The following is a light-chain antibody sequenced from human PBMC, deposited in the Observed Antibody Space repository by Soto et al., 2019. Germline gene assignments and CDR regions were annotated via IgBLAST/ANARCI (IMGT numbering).Light chain of an antibody. J-gene: IGKJ2*01. V-gene: IGKV1-5*03. CDR3: QQYNRYSRT. CDR1: QSISSW. Sequence: DIQMTQSPSTLSASVGDRVTITCRASQSISSWLAWYQQKPGKAPKVLIYKASILENGVPLRFSGSGSGTEFSLTVSSLQPDDFATYYCQQYNRYSRTFGQGTKVDIK. CDR2: KAS.